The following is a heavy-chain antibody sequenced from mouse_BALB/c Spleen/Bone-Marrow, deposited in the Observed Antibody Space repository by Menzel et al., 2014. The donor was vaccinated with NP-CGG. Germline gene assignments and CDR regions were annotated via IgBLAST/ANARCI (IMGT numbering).Heavy chain of an antibody. Sequence: EVMLVESGGGLAQPGGSRKLSCAASGFSLSDYGMAWVRQAPGKGPEWVGFISNLAYSIYYADTVTGRFTISRENAKNTLYLEMSSLRSEDTAMYYCTRSNVPGAMDYWGQGTSVTVSS. J-gene: IGHJ4*01. CDR2: ISNLAYSI. CDR1: GFSLSDYG. CDR3: TRSNVPGAMDY. D-gene: IGHD4-1*01. V-gene: IGHV5-15*02.